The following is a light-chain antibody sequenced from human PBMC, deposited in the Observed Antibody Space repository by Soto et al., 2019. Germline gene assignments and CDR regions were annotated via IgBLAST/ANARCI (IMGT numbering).Light chain of an antibody. Sequence: EIVFTQSPATLALYPGERATLSCRASQSVSSYLAWYQQKPGQAPRLLIYDASNRATGIPARFSGSGSGTDFTLTISSLEPEDFAVYYCQHRYNWLIAFGQGTRLEIK. CDR1: QSVSSY. V-gene: IGKV3-11*01. CDR3: QHRYNWLIA. CDR2: DAS. J-gene: IGKJ5*01.